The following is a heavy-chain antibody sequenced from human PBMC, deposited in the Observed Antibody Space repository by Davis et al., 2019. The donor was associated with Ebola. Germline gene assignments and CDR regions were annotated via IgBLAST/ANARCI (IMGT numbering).Heavy chain of an antibody. Sequence: PSETLSLTCTVSGGSISSYYWSWIRQPPGKGLEWIGEINHSGSTNYNPSLKSRVTISVDTSKNQFSLKLSSVTAADTAVYYCARVFKGRGAFDIWGQGTMVTVSS. J-gene: IGHJ3*02. CDR1: GGSISSYY. CDR2: INHSGST. D-gene: IGHD3-10*01. V-gene: IGHV4-34*01. CDR3: ARVFKGRGAFDI.